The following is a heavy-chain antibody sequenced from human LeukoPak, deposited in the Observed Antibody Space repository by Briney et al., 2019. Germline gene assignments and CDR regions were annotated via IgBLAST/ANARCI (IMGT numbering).Heavy chain of an antibody. CDR2: IHSDGTT. CDR3: ARDPVEWELLLDY. J-gene: IGHJ4*02. D-gene: IGHD1-26*01. Sequence: GGSLRLSCAASEFSVSHNYMSWVRQAPGKGLEWVSVIHSDGTTHYADSVKGRFTISRDNARNSVFLQMSGLRVEDTAVYYCARDPVEWELLLDYWGQGTLVTVSS. CDR1: EFSVSHNY. V-gene: IGHV3-53*01.